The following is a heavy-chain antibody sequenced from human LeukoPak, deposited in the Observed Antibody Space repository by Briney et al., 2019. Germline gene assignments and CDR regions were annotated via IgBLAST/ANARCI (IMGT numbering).Heavy chain of an antibody. D-gene: IGHD5-12*01. Sequence: SETLSLTCTVSGGSISSYYWSWLRQPPGKGLEWIGYIYYSGSTNYNPSLKSRVTISVDTSKNQFSLKLSSVTAADTAVYYCARGWLVAPYYYYYMDVWGKGTTVTISS. CDR2: IYYSGST. V-gene: IGHV4-59*01. CDR3: ARGWLVAPYYYYYMDV. J-gene: IGHJ6*03. CDR1: GGSISSYY.